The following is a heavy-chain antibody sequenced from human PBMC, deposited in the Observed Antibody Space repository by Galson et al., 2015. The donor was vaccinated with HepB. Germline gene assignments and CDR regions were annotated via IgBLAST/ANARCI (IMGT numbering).Heavy chain of an antibody. D-gene: IGHD6-13*01. CDR1: GFTFSSYT. J-gene: IGHJ6*02. CDR2: ISYDGSNK. CDR3: ARGRFYRQELSPNVMDV. Sequence: SLSLSCAASGFTFSSYTMHWVRQAPGKGLEWVAVISYDGSNKYYADSVQGRFTISRDNSKNTLFLQMNSLRAEDAAVYYCARGRFYRQELSPNVMDVWGQGTTVTVSS. V-gene: IGHV3-30*04.